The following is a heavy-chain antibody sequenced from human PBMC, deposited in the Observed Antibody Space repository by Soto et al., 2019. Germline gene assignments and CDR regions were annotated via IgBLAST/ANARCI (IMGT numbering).Heavy chain of an antibody. Sequence: QVHLVQSGAEVEKPGASVKVSCKASGYSFSTYYIHWVRQAPGQGLEWVGIINPSVGLTIYAQKFQCRVTMTRDTSTSTVYMELSCLRSEDTAVYYCARAPVRQCSADSCLDGLDVWGKGTTVTVS. CDR3: ARAPVRQCSADSCLDGLDV. CDR2: INPSVGLT. J-gene: IGHJ6*04. V-gene: IGHV1-46*01. CDR1: GYSFSTYY. D-gene: IGHD2-15*01.